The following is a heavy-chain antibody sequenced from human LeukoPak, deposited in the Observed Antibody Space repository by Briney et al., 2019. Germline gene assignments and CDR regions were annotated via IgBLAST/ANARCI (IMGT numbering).Heavy chain of an antibody. D-gene: IGHD2-2*02. Sequence: PPETLSLTCAVYGGSFSGYYWSWIRQPPGKGLEWIGEINHSGSTNYNPSLKSRVTISVDTSKNQFSLKLSSVTAADTAVYYCARAPGYCSSTSCYIYGMDVWGQGTTVTVSS. CDR1: GGSFSGYY. CDR2: INHSGST. J-gene: IGHJ6*02. V-gene: IGHV4-34*01. CDR3: ARAPGYCSSTSCYIYGMDV.